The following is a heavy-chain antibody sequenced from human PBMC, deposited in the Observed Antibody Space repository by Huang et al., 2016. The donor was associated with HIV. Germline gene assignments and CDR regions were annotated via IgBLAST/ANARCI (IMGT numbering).Heavy chain of an antibody. CDR3: ARGGPYSRDYYYYGMDV. D-gene: IGHD6-13*01. J-gene: IGHJ6*02. CDR2: IHYSGST. V-gene: IGHV4-59*01. Sequence: QVQLQESGPGLVKPSETLSLTCTVSGGSISNYWSWIRQPPGKGLVWIGYIHYSGSTNYNPSLKSRVTTSVDTSKNQFFLKLSSVTAADTAVYYCARGGPYSRDYYYYGMDVWGQGTTVTVSS. CDR1: GGSISNY.